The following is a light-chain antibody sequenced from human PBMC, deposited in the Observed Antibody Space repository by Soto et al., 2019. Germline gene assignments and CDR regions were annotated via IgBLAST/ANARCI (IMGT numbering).Light chain of an antibody. J-gene: IGKJ4*01. Sequence: DIQMTQSPSSLSASVGDRVTITCRPSQAISNYLAWFQQKPGKVPKLLIYAASTLQSGVPFRFSGSGSGTDFTLTISSLQPEDVATYYCQKYNSAPLTFGGGTKVEIK. V-gene: IGKV1-27*01. CDR3: QKYNSAPLT. CDR2: AAS. CDR1: QAISNY.